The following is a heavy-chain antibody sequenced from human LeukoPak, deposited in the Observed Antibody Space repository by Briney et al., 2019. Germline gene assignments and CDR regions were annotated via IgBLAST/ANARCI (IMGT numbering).Heavy chain of an antibody. CDR3: ARALPGVWGSYYTD. Sequence: PGGSLRLSCAASGFTFDDYGMSWVRQAPGKGLEWVSGINWNGGSTGYADSVKGRFTISRDNAKNSLYLQMNSLRAEDTALYYCARALPGVWGSYYTDWGQGTLVTVSS. J-gene: IGHJ4*02. D-gene: IGHD1-26*01. CDR2: INWNGGST. V-gene: IGHV3-20*04. CDR1: GFTFDDYG.